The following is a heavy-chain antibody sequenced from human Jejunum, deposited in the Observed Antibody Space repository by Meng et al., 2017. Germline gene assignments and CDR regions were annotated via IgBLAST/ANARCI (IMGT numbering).Heavy chain of an antibody. CDR1: GYTFTDYY. J-gene: IGHJ4*02. CDR3: ARTWDQDSGSYFGY. CDR2: IVPNSGGT. V-gene: IGHV1-2*02. D-gene: IGHD1-26*01. Sequence: ASAKVSCKASGYTFTDYYLHWVRQAPGQGLEWMGWIVPNSGGTNYAQKFQGRVTMTRDTSISTAYMELTSLTSDDTAVYFCARTWDQDSGSYFGYWGQGALVTVSS.